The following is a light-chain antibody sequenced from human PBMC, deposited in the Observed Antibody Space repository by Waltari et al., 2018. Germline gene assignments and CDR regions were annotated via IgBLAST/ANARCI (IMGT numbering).Light chain of an antibody. CDR2: DAS. CDR3: QQFKSYPRT. Sequence: AIQLTQSPSSLSASVGDRVTITCRASQVINSALAWYQQKPGKPPKLRSCDASSLESGVPSRFSGSGSGTDFTLTISSLQPEDFATYYCQQFKSYPRTFGQGTRLE. CDR1: QVINSA. J-gene: IGKJ5*01. V-gene: IGKV1-13*02.